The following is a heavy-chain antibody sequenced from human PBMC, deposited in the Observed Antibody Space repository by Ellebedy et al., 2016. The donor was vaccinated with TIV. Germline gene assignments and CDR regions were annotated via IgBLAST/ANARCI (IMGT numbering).Heavy chain of an antibody. CDR1: RYTFTGYY. V-gene: IGHV1-2*04. Sequence: ASVKVSXKASRYTFTGYYMHWVRQAPGQGLEWMGWINPNSGGTNYAQKFQGWVTMTRDTSISTAYMELSRLRSDDTAVYYCATEKYGDSDYWGQGTLVTVSS. J-gene: IGHJ4*02. CDR3: ATEKYGDSDY. D-gene: IGHD4-17*01. CDR2: INPNSGGT.